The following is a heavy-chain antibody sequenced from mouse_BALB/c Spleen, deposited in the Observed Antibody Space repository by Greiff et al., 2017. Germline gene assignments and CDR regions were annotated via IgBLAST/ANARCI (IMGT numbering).Heavy chain of an antibody. D-gene: IGHD2-1*01. Sequence: EVKLVESGGGLVKPGGSLKLSCAASGFAFSSYDMSWVRQTPEKRLEWVAYISSGGGSTYYPDTVKGRFTISRDNAKNTLYLQMSSLKSEDTAMYYCARHSGNPYAMDYWGQGTSVTVSS. V-gene: IGHV5-12-1*01. J-gene: IGHJ4*01. CDR1: GFAFSSYD. CDR3: ARHSGNPYAMDY. CDR2: ISSGGGST.